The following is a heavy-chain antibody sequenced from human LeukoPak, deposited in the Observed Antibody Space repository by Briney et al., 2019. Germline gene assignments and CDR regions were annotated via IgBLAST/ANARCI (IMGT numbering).Heavy chain of an antibody. CDR1: GGSISSSSYY. Sequence: SETLSLTCTVSGGSISSSSYYWGWIRQPPGKGLEWIGSIYYSGSTYYNPSLKSRVTISVDTSKNQFSLKLSSVTAADTAVYYCARDAAFGDGFDYWAQGTLVTVSS. CDR3: ARDAAFGDGFDY. V-gene: IGHV4-39*02. J-gene: IGHJ4*02. CDR2: IYYSGST. D-gene: IGHD3-3*01.